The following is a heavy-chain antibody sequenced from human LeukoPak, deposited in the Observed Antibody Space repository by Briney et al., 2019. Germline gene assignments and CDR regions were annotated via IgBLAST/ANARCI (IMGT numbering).Heavy chain of an antibody. D-gene: IGHD5-24*01. J-gene: IGHJ3*02. Sequence: PSETLSLTCTVSGGSISSYYWNWIRQPPGKGLEWIGYIYYSGGTDYNPSLKSRVTISVDTSKNQFSLKLRSATAADTAVYYCARHVTISGPYDASDIWGQGTMVTVSP. CDR1: GGSISSYY. CDR3: ARHVTISGPYDASDI. V-gene: IGHV4-59*08. CDR2: IYYSGGT.